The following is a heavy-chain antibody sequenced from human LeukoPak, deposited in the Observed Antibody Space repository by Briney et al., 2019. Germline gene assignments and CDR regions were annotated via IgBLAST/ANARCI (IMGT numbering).Heavy chain of an antibody. CDR3: ARGPRGFLGSGSYYNRSKFDY. V-gene: IGHV4-34*01. CDR1: GGSFSGYY. Sequence: NPSETLSLTCAVYGGSFSGYYWSWIRQPPGKGLEWIGEINHSGSTNYNPSLKSRVTISVDTSKNQFSLKLSSVTAADTAVYYCARGPRGFLGSGSYYNRSKFDYWGQGTPVTVSS. CDR2: INHSGST. J-gene: IGHJ4*02. D-gene: IGHD3-10*01.